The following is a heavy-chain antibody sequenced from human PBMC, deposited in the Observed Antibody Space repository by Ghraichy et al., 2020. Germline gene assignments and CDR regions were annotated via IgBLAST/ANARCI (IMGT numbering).Heavy chain of an antibody. D-gene: IGHD3-3*01. CDR2: ISGSGGST. CDR3: AKRGLFWSGCFDY. CDR1: GFTFSNYA. Sequence: GGSLRLSCAASGFTFSNYAMSWVRQAPGKGLEWVSTISGSGGSTYYADSVKGRFTISRDNSKNTLYLQMNSLRAEDTAVYYCAKRGLFWSGCFDYWGQGTLVTVSS. V-gene: IGHV3-23*01. J-gene: IGHJ4*02.